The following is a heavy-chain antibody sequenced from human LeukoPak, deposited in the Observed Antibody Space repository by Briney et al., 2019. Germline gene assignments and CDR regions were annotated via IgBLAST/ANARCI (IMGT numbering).Heavy chain of an antibody. CDR3: ARTRVSGSPHDAFDI. CDR1: GYTFTSYG. D-gene: IGHD1-26*01. CDR2: ISAYNGNT. V-gene: IGHV1-18*01. J-gene: IGHJ3*02. Sequence: ASMKVSCKASGYTFTSYGISWVRQAPEQGLEWMGWISAYNGNTNYAQKLQGRVTMTTDTSTSTAYMELRSLRSDDTAVYYCARTRVSGSPHDAFDIWGQGTMVTVSS.